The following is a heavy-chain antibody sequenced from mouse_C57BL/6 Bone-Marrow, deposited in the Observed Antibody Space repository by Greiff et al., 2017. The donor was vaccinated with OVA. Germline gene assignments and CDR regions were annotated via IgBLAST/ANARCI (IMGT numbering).Heavy chain of an antibody. CDR3: ARHGRLRGGGYYYAMDY. D-gene: IGHD2-2*01. CDR1: GYTFTEYT. Sequence: QVQLQQSGAELVKPGASVKLSCKASGYTFTEYTIHWVKQRSGQGLEWIGWFYPGSGSIKYNEKFKDKATLTADTASSTVYMELSRLTSEDSAVYFCARHGRLRGGGYYYAMDYWGQGTSVTVSS. CDR2: FYPGSGSI. J-gene: IGHJ4*01. V-gene: IGHV1-62-2*01.